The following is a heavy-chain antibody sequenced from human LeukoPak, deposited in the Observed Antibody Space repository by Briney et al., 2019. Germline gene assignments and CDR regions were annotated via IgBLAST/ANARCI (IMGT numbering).Heavy chain of an antibody. D-gene: IGHD3-22*01. Sequence: ASVKVSCKASGYTFTSYDINWVRQATGQGLEWMGWMNPNSGNTGYAQKFQGRVTMTRNTSISTAYMELSSLRSEDTAVYYCAARYDSSGYYFRDYWGQGTLVTVSS. CDR1: GYTFTSYD. J-gene: IGHJ4*02. CDR2: MNPNSGNT. V-gene: IGHV1-8*01. CDR3: AARYDSSGYYFRDY.